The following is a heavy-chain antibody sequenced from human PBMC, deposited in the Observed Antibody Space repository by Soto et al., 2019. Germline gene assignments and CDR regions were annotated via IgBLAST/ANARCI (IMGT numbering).Heavy chain of an antibody. CDR3: ARGSGLYYYDSSSYYHLDF. D-gene: IGHD3-22*01. CDR2: ISYGGSNK. V-gene: IGHV3-30*04. Sequence: QVQLVESGGGVVQPGRSLRLSCAASGFTFSSYAMHWVRQAPGKGLEWVALISYGGSNKYYADSVKGRFTISRDNSKNTLYLQMNSLRAEDTAVYYCARGSGLYYYDSSSYYHLDFWGQGALVTVSS. J-gene: IGHJ4*02. CDR1: GFTFSSYA.